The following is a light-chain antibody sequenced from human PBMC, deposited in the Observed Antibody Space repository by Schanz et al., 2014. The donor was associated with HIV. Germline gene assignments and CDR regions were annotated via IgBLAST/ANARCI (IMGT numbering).Light chain of an antibody. CDR3: ATWDTFLNGVV. CDR2: DYH. CDR1: ALNIGRNS. Sequence: QSVLTQPPSVSAAPGQRVTISCSGSALNIGRNSVSWYQQFPGTAPNLLIYDYHERPSEIRDRFSGSKSGQSATLAIIGLQGGDEADYYCATWDTFLNGVVFGGGTKLTVL. V-gene: IGLV1-51*01. J-gene: IGLJ2*01.